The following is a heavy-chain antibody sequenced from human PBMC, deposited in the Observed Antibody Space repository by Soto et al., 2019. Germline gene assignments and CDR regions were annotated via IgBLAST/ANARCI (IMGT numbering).Heavy chain of an antibody. V-gene: IGHV4-30-4*01. CDR1: GGSISSGDYY. Sequence: QVQLQESGPGLVKPSQTLSLTCTVSGGSISSGDYYWSWIRQPPGKGLEWIGYIYDSGSTYYNPSLKSRVTISVDTSKNQFSLKLSSVTAADTAVYYCARANSYGPTASDYWGQGTLVTVSS. J-gene: IGHJ4*02. CDR3: ARANSYGPTASDY. CDR2: IYDSGST. D-gene: IGHD5-18*01.